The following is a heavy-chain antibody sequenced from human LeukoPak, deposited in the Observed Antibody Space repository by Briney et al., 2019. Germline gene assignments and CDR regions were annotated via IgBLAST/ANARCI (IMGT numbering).Heavy chain of an antibody. D-gene: IGHD2-21*01. V-gene: IGHV3-21*01. CDR3: TTDRDNCGGNCYPGFPFGY. CDR1: GFTFSSYS. CDR2: ISSSSSYI. J-gene: IGHJ4*02. Sequence: GGSLRLSCAASGFTFSSYSMNWVRQAPGKGLEWVSSISSSSSYIYYADSVKGRFTISRDNAKNSLYLQMNSLRAEDTAVYYCTTDRDNCGGNCYPGFPFGYWGQGTLITVSS.